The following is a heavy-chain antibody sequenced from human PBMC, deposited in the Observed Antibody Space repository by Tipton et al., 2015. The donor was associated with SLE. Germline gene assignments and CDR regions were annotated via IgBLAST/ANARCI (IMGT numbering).Heavy chain of an antibody. CDR2: IYYSGST. CDR3: ACAPEYGDPNYYFDY. Sequence: GEALGSSSYYWGWVRQPPGKGLEWIGTIYYSGSTYYNTSPKSRVTISADTSKNQFSLNLSSVTAADTAVYFCACAPEYGDPNYYFDYWGQGTLVTVSP. V-gene: IGHV4-39*01. J-gene: IGHJ4*02. D-gene: IGHD4-17*01. CDR1: GEALGSSSYY.